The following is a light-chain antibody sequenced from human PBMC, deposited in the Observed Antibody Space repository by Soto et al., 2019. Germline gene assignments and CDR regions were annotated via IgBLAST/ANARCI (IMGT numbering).Light chain of an antibody. Sequence: QSVLTQPPSVSGAPGQRVTISCTGSSSNIGAGFDVHWYQQLPGTAPKLLINANFNRPSGVPDRFSASKSDTSASLAITGLQAEDEADYYCQSYDSSLTVIFGGGTKLTVL. CDR3: QSYDSSLTVI. CDR1: SSNIGAGFD. CDR2: ANF. J-gene: IGLJ2*01. V-gene: IGLV1-40*01.